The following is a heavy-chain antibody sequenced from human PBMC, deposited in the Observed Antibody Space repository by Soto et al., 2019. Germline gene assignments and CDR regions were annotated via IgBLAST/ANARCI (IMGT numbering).Heavy chain of an antibody. J-gene: IGHJ3*02. CDR2: ISDSGGLT. CDR3: ARRAFGSSRAFDI. CDR1: GFAFSSYP. D-gene: IGHD6-6*01. V-gene: IGHV3-23*01. Sequence: PGGSLRLSCAGSGFAFSSYPLSWVRQAPEKGLEWVSGISDSGGLTYNADSVKGRFTISRDNSKNTLYLQMNSLRAEDTAVYYCARRAFGSSRAFDIWGQGTVVTVSS.